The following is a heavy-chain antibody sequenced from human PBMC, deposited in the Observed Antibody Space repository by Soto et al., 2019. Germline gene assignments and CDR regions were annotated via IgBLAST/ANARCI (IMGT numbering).Heavy chain of an antibody. D-gene: IGHD3-22*01. V-gene: IGHV4-34*01. Sequence: SETLSLTCAVYGGSFSGYYWSWIRQPPGKGLEWIGEINHSGSTNYNPSLKSRVTISVDTSKNQFFLKLSSVTAADTAVYYCARGFRYYYDSSGYYYGGSRTYYFDYWGQGTLVTVSS. CDR2: INHSGST. CDR1: GGSFSGYY. CDR3: ARGFRYYYDSSGYYYGGSRTYYFDY. J-gene: IGHJ4*02.